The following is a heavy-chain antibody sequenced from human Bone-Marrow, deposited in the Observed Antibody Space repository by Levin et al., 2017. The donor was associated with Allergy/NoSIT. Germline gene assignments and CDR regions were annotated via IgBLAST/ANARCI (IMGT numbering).Heavy chain of an antibody. J-gene: IGHJ4*02. CDR2: INPSTGFT. V-gene: IGHV1-2*06. Sequence: ASVKVSCKPSGYTFNVYYMHWVRQAPGQGLEWMGRINPSTGFTDYVQKFQGRVTMTRDTSIITAYMELSSLRSDDTAGYYCARIRSNHNFASWSQGTLVTVSS. CDR1: GYTFNVYY. D-gene: IGHD1-14*01. CDR3: ARIRSNHNFAS.